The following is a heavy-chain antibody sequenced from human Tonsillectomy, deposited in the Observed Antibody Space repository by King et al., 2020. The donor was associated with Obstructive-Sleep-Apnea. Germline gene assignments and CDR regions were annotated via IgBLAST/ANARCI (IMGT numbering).Heavy chain of an antibody. D-gene: IGHD6-19*01. CDR3: AKDIYSGWYEGHFEY. Sequence: VQLVESGGGLVQPGRPLRLSCGASGLTFDDYAMHWVRQAPGKGLEWVSGISWNSGSIGYADSVKGRFTISRDNTKNSVYLQMNSLRGEDTAMYYCAKDIYSGWYEGHFEYWGQGALVTVSS. J-gene: IGHJ4*02. CDR1: GLTFDDYA. V-gene: IGHV3-9*01. CDR2: ISWNSGSI.